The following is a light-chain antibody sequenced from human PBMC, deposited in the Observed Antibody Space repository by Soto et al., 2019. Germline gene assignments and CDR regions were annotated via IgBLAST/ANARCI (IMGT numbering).Light chain of an antibody. CDR1: SSDVGGYNY. CDR3: SSYTSSRTVL. V-gene: IGLV2-14*01. Sequence: QSALTQPASVSGSLGQSITISCTGTSSDVGGYNYVSWYQQHPGKDPKVVIFEVTKRPSGVSSRFSGSKSDNTASLTVSGLQAEDEGDYYCSSYTSSRTVLFGGGTKLTVL. CDR2: EVT. J-gene: IGLJ2*01.